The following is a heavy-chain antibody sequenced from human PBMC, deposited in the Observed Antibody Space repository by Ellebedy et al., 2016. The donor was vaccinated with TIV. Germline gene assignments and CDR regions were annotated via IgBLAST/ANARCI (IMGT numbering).Heavy chain of an antibody. J-gene: IGHJ5*02. Sequence: GSLRLXXAVYGGSFSGYYWSWIRQPPGKGLEWIGEINHSGSTYYNPSLKSRVTISVDTSKNQFSLKLSSVTAADTAVYYCARLGFGELYLGWFDPWGQGTLVTVSS. CDR1: GGSFSGYY. D-gene: IGHD3-10*01. V-gene: IGHV4-34*01. CDR2: INHSGST. CDR3: ARLGFGELYLGWFDP.